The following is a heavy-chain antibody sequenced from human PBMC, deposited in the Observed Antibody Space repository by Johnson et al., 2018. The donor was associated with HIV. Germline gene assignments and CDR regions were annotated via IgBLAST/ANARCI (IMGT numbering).Heavy chain of an antibody. D-gene: IGHD1-14*01. Sequence: VQLVESGGGLVQPGGSLRLSCAASGFTFSSYWMSWVRQAPGKGLEWVANIKQDGSEKYYVDSVKGRFTISRDNSKNTLYLQMNSLRAEDTAVYYCARDGMAATKANIWGQGTMVTVSS. CDR2: IKQDGSEK. J-gene: IGHJ3*02. CDR1: GFTFSSYW. V-gene: IGHV3-7*01. CDR3: ARDGMAATKANI.